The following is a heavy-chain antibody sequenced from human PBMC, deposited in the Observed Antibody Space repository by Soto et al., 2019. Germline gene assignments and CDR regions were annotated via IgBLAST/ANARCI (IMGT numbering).Heavy chain of an antibody. Sequence: ASVKVSCKASGYTFTIYGISWVRQAPGQGLEWMGWISAYNGNTNYAQKLQGRVTMTTDTSTSTAYMELSSLRSEDTAVYYCARVSWGHPNFDYWGQGTLVTVSS. CDR1: GYTFTIYG. D-gene: IGHD2-15*01. J-gene: IGHJ4*02. CDR3: ARVSWGHPNFDY. CDR2: ISAYNGNT. V-gene: IGHV1-18*01.